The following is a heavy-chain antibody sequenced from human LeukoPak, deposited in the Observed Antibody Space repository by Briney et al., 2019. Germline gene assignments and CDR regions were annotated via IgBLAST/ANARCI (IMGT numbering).Heavy chain of an antibody. CDR2: ISNSRNYI. V-gene: IGHV3-21*01. CDR1: GFTFSSYS. J-gene: IGHJ4*02. D-gene: IGHD2-21*02. CDR3: AKDHPAYCGGDCYPGY. Sequence: GGSLRLSCAASGFTFSSYSMSWVRQAPGKGLEWVSSISNSRNYIYYAGSVKGRFTISRDNAKNSLYLQMNSLRAEDTAVYYCAKDHPAYCGGDCYPGYWGQGTLVTVSS.